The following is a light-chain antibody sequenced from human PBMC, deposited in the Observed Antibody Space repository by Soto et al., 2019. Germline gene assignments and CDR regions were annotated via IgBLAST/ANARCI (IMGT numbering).Light chain of an antibody. CDR3: QQANSFPHT. CDR1: QGISSW. CDR2: AAS. J-gene: IGKJ3*01. V-gene: IGKV1D-12*01. Sequence: DIQMTQSPSSVSASVGDRVTITCRASQGISSWLDWYQQKPGKAPKLLIYAASSLQSGVPSRFSGSGSGTDFSLTISSQQPEDFATYYCQQANSFPHTVGPGTKVDIK.